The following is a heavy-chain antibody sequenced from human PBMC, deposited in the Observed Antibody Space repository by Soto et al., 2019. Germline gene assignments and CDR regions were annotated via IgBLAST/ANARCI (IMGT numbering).Heavy chain of an antibody. Sequence: SETLSLTCTVSGGSISFYYWGWIRQLPGKGLEWIAYIYYTGTTNYNHSLRSRATISVDTSKNQFSLKLSSVTAADTAVYYCARVSGYCSSTSCLGNFDHWGQGTLVTVSS. CDR2: IYYTGTT. D-gene: IGHD2-2*01. CDR3: ARVSGYCSSTSCLGNFDH. J-gene: IGHJ4*02. V-gene: IGHV4-59*13. CDR1: GGSISFYY.